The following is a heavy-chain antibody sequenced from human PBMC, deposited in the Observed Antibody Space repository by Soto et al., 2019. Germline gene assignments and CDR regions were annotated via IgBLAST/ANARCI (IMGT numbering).Heavy chain of an antibody. CDR1: GFTFSSYG. D-gene: IGHD1-26*01. CDR2: ISYDGSNK. Sequence: QVQLEESGGGVVQPGRSLRLSCAASGFTFSSYGMHWVRQAPGKGLEWVAVISYDGSNKYYADSVKGRFTMSRDNSKNTLYLQMNSLRAEDTAVYYCAKAFSPGQVGYYFDYWGQGTLVTVSS. V-gene: IGHV3-30*18. J-gene: IGHJ4*02. CDR3: AKAFSPGQVGYYFDY.